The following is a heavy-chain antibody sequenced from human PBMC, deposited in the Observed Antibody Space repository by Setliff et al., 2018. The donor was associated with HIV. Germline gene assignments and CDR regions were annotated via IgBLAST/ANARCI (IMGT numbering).Heavy chain of an antibody. Sequence: HGESLKISCAASGFTFSNYWMNWVRQAPGKGLEWVANINKDGSGKYYVDSVKGRFTISRDNAKNSLYLQMNSLRAEDTAIYYCARVVSSGWQVDYWGQGTLVTVSS. D-gene: IGHD6-19*01. V-gene: IGHV3-7*01. CDR1: GFTFSNYW. CDR3: ARVVSSGWQVDY. CDR2: INKDGSGK. J-gene: IGHJ4*02.